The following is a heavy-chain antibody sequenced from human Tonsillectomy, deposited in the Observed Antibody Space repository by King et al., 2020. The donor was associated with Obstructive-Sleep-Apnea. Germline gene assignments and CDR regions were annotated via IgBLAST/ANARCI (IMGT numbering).Heavy chain of an antibody. D-gene: IGHD6-13*01. Sequence: LQLQESGPGLVKPSETLSLTCTVSGGSISSSSYYWGGIRQPPGKGLVWIGSIYYSGSTYYNPSLKSRVTISVDTSKNQFALQLSSVTAADTAVYYCARDLGLQQLVEFDYWGQGTLVTVSS. V-gene: IGHV4-39*07. CDR1: GGSISSSSYY. J-gene: IGHJ4*02. CDR2: IYYSGST. CDR3: ARDLGLQQLVEFDY.